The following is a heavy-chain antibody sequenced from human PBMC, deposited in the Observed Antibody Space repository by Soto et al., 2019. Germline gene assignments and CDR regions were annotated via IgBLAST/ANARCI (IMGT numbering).Heavy chain of an antibody. CDR2: INNDGSDT. D-gene: IGHD3-16*01. CDR1: GFSFSGHW. Sequence: EVQLVESGGGLVKPGGSLRLSCAASGFSFSGHWMPWVRQAPGKGLVWVSRINNDGSDTVYADSVKGRFTISRDNDKNTLYLQMHSLRGEDTAVYYCTRGLRGPDYWGQGTLVTVSS. CDR3: TRGLRGPDY. V-gene: IGHV3-74*01. J-gene: IGHJ4*02.